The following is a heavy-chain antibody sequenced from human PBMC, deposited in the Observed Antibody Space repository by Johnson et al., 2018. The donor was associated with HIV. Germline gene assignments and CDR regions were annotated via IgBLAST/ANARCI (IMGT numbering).Heavy chain of an antibody. CDR2: IKSKTDGGTT. Sequence: VQLVESGGGVVQPGGSLRLSCAASGFTFSSYGMHWVRQAPGKGLEWVGRIKSKTDGGTTDYAAPVKGRFTISRDNAKNSLYMEMKNLRAEDTALYYCARQQYYDSSGQGGGLDIWGQGTMVTVSS. D-gene: IGHD3-22*01. J-gene: IGHJ3*02. CDR1: GFTFSSYG. V-gene: IGHV3-15*05. CDR3: ARQQYYDSSGQGGGLDI.